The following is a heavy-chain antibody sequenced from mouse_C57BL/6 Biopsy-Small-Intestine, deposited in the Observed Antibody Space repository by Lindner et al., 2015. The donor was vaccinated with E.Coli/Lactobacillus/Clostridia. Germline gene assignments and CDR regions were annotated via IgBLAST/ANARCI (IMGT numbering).Heavy chain of an antibody. CDR1: GYSFTDYN. CDR3: ARRGNGEGFAF. J-gene: IGHJ3*01. Sequence: VQLQESGPELVKPGASVNMSCKASGYSFTDYNINWVRQSNGMSLEWIGVINPNYGTTAYNQRFKGKATLTVDQSSSTAYMHLISLTSEDSAVYYCARRGNGEGFAFWGQGTLVTVSA. V-gene: IGHV1-39*01. CDR2: INPNYGTT.